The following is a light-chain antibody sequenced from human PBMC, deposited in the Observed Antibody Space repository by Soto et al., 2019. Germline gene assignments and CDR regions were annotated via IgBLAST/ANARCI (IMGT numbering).Light chain of an antibody. CDR1: QSITTW. CDR2: DVS. CDR3: LQHNSYPLT. V-gene: IGKV1-5*01. Sequence: DIQMTQSPSTVSAYVGDSVTITCRASQSITTWLAWYQQRPGKAPKLLIYDVSSLQSGVPSRFSGSGSGTEFTLTISSLQPDDFATYYCLQHNSYPLTFGQGTKVDIK. J-gene: IGKJ1*01.